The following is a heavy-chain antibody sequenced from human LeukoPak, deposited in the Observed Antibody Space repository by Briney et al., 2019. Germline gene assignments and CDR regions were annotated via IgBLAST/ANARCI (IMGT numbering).Heavy chain of an antibody. Sequence: SETLSLTCNVSGGSISSYYWSWIRQPPGKGLEWIGCIYYSGSTNYNPSLKSRVTISVDTSKNQFSLKLSSVTAADTAVYYCAKDPTLIGGVLTTIDYWGQGTLVTVSS. CDR1: GGSISSYY. CDR3: AKDPTLIGGVLTTIDY. D-gene: IGHD3-16*01. CDR2: IYYSGST. J-gene: IGHJ4*02. V-gene: IGHV4-59*01.